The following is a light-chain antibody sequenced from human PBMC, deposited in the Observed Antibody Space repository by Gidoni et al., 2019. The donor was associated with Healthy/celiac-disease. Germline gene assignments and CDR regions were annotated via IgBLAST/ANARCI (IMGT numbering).Light chain of an antibody. V-gene: IGKV3-11*01. CDR1: QSVSSY. Sequence: EIVLTQSPATLSLSPGERATLTCRASQSVSSYLAWYQQKPGQAPRRLIYDASNRATGIPARFSGSGSGTDVTLTISSLEPEDFAVYYCQQRSNWPRTFGQGTKVEIK. CDR2: DAS. J-gene: IGKJ1*01. CDR3: QQRSNWPRT.